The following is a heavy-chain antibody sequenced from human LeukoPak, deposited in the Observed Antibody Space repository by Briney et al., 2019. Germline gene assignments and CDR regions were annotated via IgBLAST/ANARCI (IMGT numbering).Heavy chain of an antibody. CDR2: IYTSGST. J-gene: IGHJ6*02. Sequence: PSQTLSLTCTVSGGSISSGSYYWSWIRQPAGKGLEWIGRIYTSGSTNYDPPLKSRVTISVDTSKNQFSLKLSSVTAADTAVYYCAREPQGPPYYYYGMDVWGQGTTVTVSS. CDR1: GGSISSGSYY. D-gene: IGHD3-16*01. V-gene: IGHV4-61*02. CDR3: AREPQGPPYYYYGMDV.